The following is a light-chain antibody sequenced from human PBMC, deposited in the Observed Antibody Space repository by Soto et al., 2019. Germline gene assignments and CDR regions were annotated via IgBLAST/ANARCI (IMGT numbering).Light chain of an antibody. V-gene: IGLV1-40*01. CDR2: GHN. CDR1: YANIGAGYE. CDR3: QSYDNSLSGSGV. J-gene: IGLJ3*02. Sequence: QSVLTQPPSVSGAPGQRVTISCTGSYANIGAGYEVHWYQQIPGTAPKLLISGHNNRPSGVPDRFFGSKSGTSASLTIIGLQAEDEADYYCQSYDNSLSGSGVFGGGTKVTV.